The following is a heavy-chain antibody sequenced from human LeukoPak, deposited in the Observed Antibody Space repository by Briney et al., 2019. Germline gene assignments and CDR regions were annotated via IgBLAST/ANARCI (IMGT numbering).Heavy chain of an antibody. CDR3: ARDSSGTANSYYYYMDV. CDR1: GDSISTSNSY. J-gene: IGHJ6*03. Sequence: PSETLSLTCTVSGDSISTSNSYWGWIRQPPGKGLEWIGSIYYSGNTYYNASLKSRVTISVDTSKNQFSLKLSSVTAADTAVYYCARDSSGTANSYYYYMDVWGKGTTVTVSS. V-gene: IGHV4-39*02. CDR2: IYYSGNT. D-gene: IGHD6-19*01.